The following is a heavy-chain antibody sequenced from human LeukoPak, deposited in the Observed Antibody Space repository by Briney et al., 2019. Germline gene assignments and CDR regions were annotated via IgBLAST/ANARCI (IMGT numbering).Heavy chain of an antibody. CDR2: IYHSGST. J-gene: IGHJ4*02. CDR3: ARAERNYYDSSGYPLAHFDY. Sequence: SETLSLTCAVSGGSISSSNWWSWVRQPPGKGLEWIGEIYHSGSTNFNPSLKSRVTISVDKSKNHFSLKLSSVTAADTAVYYCARAERNYYDSSGYPLAHFDYWGQGTLVTVSS. D-gene: IGHD3-22*01. V-gene: IGHV4-4*02. CDR1: GGSISSSNW.